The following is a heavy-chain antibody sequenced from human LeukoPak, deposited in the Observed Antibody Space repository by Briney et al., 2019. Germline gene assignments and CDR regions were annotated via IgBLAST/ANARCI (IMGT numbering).Heavy chain of an antibody. CDR2: INHSGST. Sequence: PSETLSLTCAVYGGSFSGYYWSWIRQPPGKGLEWIGEINHSGSTNYNPSLKSRVTISVDTSKNQFSLKLSSVTAADTAVYHCARDLPYSTNAFDIWGQGTMVTVSS. CDR1: GGSFSGYY. D-gene: IGHD6-13*01. CDR3: ARDLPYSTNAFDI. V-gene: IGHV4-34*01. J-gene: IGHJ3*02.